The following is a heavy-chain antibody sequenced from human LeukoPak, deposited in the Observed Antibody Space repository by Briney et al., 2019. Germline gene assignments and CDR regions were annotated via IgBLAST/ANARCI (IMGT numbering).Heavy chain of an antibody. V-gene: IGHV1-18*01. Sequence: ASVKVSCKASGYTFTSYGISWVRQAPGQGLEWMGWISAYNGNTNYAQKLQGRVTMTTDTSTSTAYMELRSLRSDDTAVYYCAITYSGSYSFDYWGQEPWSPSPQ. CDR2: ISAYNGNT. CDR1: GYTFTSYG. CDR3: AITYSGSYSFDY. J-gene: IGHJ4*01. D-gene: IGHD1-26*01.